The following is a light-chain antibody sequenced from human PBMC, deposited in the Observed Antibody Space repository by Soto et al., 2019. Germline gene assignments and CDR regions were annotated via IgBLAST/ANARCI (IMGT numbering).Light chain of an antibody. CDR1: SSNIGSNT. J-gene: IGLJ3*02. CDR3: AAWDDSLFGWV. Sequence: QSVLTQPPSASGTPGQRVTISCSGSSSNIGSNTVNWCQQLPGTAPKLLIYGNNQRPSGVPDRFSASKSATSASLAISGLQSEDEADYYGAAWDDSLFGWVFGGGTQLT. V-gene: IGLV1-44*01. CDR2: GNN.